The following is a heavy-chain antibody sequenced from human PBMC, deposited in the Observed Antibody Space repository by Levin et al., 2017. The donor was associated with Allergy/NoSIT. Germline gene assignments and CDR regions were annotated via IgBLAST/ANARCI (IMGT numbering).Heavy chain of an antibody. J-gene: IGHJ6*02. CDR2: ITGSGGST. CDR3: AKEVDISTWYSYAMDV. CDR1: GFTFNTYA. D-gene: IGHD6-13*01. Sequence: GGSLRLSCAASGFTFNTYAMSWVRQAPGKGLEWVSTITGSGGSTYHADSVKGRFTISRDNSKNTLYLQMNGLRAEDTAVYYCAKEVDISTWYSYAMDVWGQGTTVAVSS. V-gene: IGHV3-23*01.